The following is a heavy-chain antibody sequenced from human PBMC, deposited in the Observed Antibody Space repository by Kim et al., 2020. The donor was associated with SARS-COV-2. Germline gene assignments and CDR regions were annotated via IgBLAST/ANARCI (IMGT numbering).Heavy chain of an antibody. CDR2: GST. CDR3: AKWWEGMDV. Sequence: GSTYYAASVTGRLTISRDNSKNSLYLQMNRLRTEDTALYYCAKWWEGMDVWGQGTTVTVSS. D-gene: IGHD1-26*01. J-gene: IGHJ6*02. V-gene: IGHV3-43*01.